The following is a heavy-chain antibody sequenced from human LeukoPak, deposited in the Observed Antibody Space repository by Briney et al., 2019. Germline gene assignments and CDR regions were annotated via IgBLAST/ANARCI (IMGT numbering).Heavy chain of an antibody. V-gene: IGHV3-15*01. J-gene: IGHJ5*01. D-gene: IGHD2-15*01. CDR1: GFTFSNAL. Sequence: PGGSLRLSCAASGFTFSNALMSWVRQAPGKGLEWVGRIKSKTDGGTTDYAAPVKGRFTILRDDSKNTLYLQMNSLKTEDTAVYYCIPVYCSGGSCSPEWFDSWGQGTLVTVSS. CDR3: IPVYCSGGSCSPEWFDS. CDR2: IKSKTDGGTT.